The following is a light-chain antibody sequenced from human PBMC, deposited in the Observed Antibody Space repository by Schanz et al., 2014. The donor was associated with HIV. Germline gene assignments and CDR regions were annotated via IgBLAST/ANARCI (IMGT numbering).Light chain of an antibody. Sequence: DIQMTQSPSTLSASVGDRVTITCRASQNIGNWLAWYQQKPGKAPNLLIYRASTLKTGVPSRFSGSGSGTEFALTISSLQPDDFATYYCLQYNDDVYTFGQGTKLEIK. J-gene: IGKJ2*01. V-gene: IGKV1-5*03. CDR2: RAS. CDR3: LQYNDDVYT. CDR1: QNIGNW.